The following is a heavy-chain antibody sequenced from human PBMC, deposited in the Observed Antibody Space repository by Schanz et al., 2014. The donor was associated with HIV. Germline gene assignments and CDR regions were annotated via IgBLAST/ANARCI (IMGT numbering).Heavy chain of an antibody. V-gene: IGHV1-8*01. CDR2: MNPHSSDV. CDR1: GYSFMNAA. J-gene: IGHJ4*02. CDR3: SLPFSVGATKWRAELYSFPY. Sequence: QVQLVQSAAEVKRPGSSVKVSCRTSGYSFMNAAINWVRQAPGQGLEWVGRMNPHSSDVGFAHTLQDRVTMTAYTSHKTVSFSLLDLRLDDMGVYSSSLPFSVGATKWRAELYSFPYWGQGTLFLVS. D-gene: IGHD1-26*01.